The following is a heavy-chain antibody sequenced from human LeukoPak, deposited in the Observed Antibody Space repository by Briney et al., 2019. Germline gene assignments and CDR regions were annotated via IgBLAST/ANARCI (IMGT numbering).Heavy chain of an antibody. J-gene: IGHJ4*02. CDR2: VFDSGGT. Sequence: SETLSLTCTVSRGSISNYWWSWVRQPPGKGLEWIGYVFDSGGTNYNPSLKSRVTISVDTSKKQFSLKLSSVTAADTAVYYCARGYSSSWNYFDYWGQGTLVTVSS. CDR1: RGSISNYW. CDR3: ARGYSSSWNYFDY. D-gene: IGHD6-13*01. V-gene: IGHV4-59*01.